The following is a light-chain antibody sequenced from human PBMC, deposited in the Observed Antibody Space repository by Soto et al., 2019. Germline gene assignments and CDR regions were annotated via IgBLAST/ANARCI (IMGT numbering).Light chain of an antibody. CDR1: SSDVGGYNY. CDR3: SSYTSSSTLA. V-gene: IGLV2-14*01. Sequence: QSALTQPASVSGSPGQSITISCTGTSSDVGGYNYVSWYQQHPGKAPKLMIYDVSNRPSGVSNRFSGSKSGNTASLTISGLHAEDEADYYCSSYTSSSTLAIAGGTKLTVL. CDR2: DVS. J-gene: IGLJ2*01.